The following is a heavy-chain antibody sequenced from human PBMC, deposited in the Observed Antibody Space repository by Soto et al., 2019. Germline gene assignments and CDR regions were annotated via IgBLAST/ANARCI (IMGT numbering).Heavy chain of an antibody. CDR1: GFTFSSYS. D-gene: IGHD2-2*01. CDR3: AREGGHCSSTSCQAYYYYYGMDV. V-gene: IGHV3-21*01. Sequence: LRLSCAASGFTFSSYSMNWVRQAPGKGLEWVSSISSSSSYIYYADSVKGRFTISRDNAKNSLYLQMNSLRAEDTAVYYCAREGGHCSSTSCQAYYYYYGMDVWGQGTTVTVSS. J-gene: IGHJ6*02. CDR2: ISSSSSYI.